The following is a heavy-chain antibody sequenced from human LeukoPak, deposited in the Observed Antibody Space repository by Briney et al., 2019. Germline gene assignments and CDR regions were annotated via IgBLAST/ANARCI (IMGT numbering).Heavy chain of an antibody. CDR3: AKDAVGYQLLHFNWFDP. CDR1: GFTFSSYG. J-gene: IGHJ5*02. D-gene: IGHD2-2*01. Sequence: PGGSLRLSCAASGFTFSSYGMHWVRQAPGKGLEWVAFIRYDGSNKYYADSVKGRFTISRDNSKNTLYLQMNSLRAEDTAVYYCAKDAVGYQLLHFNWFDPWGQGTLVTVSS. CDR2: IRYDGSNK. V-gene: IGHV3-30*02.